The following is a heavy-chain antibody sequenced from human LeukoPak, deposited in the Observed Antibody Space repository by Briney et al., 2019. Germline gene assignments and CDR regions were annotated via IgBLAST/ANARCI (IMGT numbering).Heavy chain of an antibody. CDR3: ARASGGDCYFAFDI. CDR1: GDSISSGGHS. J-gene: IGHJ3*02. CDR2: IYYSGST. D-gene: IGHD2-21*02. V-gene: IGHV4-30-4*07. Sequence: SETLSLTCAVSGDSISSGGHSWSWIRQPPGKGLEWIGYIYYSGSTYYNPSHKSRVTISVDTSKNQFSLKLSSVTAADTAVYYCARASGGDCYFAFDIWGQGTMVTVSS.